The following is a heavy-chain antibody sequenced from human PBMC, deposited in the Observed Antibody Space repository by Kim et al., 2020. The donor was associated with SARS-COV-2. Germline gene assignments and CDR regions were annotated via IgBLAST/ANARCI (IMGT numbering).Heavy chain of an antibody. CDR1: GFTFSSYA. CDR2: ISYDGSNK. J-gene: IGHJ5*02. V-gene: IGHV3-30*04. CDR3: ASGSGYCLSWFDP. D-gene: IGHD3-3*01. Sequence: GGSLRLSCAASGFTFSSYAMHWVRQAPGKGLEWVAVISYDGSNKYYADSVKGRFTISRDNSKNTLYLQMNSLRAEDTAVYYCASGSGYCLSWFDPWGQGTLVTVSS.